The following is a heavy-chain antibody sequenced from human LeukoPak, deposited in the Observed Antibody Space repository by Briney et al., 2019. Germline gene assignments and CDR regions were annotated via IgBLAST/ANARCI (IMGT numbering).Heavy chain of an antibody. V-gene: IGHV1-2*04. CDR3: ARGPRPYYDILTGPKIDAFDI. Sequence: ASVKVSCKASGYTFTGYYMHWVRQAPGQGLEWMGWINPNSGGTNYAQKLQGWVTMTRDTSISTAYMELSRLRSDDTAVYYCARGPRPYYDILTGPKIDAFDIWGQGTMVTVSS. D-gene: IGHD3-9*01. CDR1: GYTFTGYY. J-gene: IGHJ3*02. CDR2: INPNSGGT.